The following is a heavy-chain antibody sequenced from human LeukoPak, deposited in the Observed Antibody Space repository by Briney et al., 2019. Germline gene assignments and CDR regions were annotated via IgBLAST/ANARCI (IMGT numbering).Heavy chain of an antibody. CDR2: MNPNSGNT. V-gene: IGHV1-8*03. CDR1: GYTFTSYD. Sequence: ASVKVSCKASGYTFTSYDINWVRQATGQGLEWMGWMNPNSGNTGYAQKFQGRVTITRNTSISTAYMELSSLRSEDTAVYYCARSPIYCSSTSCYYNWFDPWGQGTLVTVSS. D-gene: IGHD2-2*01. CDR3: ARSPIYCSSTSCYYNWFDP. J-gene: IGHJ5*02.